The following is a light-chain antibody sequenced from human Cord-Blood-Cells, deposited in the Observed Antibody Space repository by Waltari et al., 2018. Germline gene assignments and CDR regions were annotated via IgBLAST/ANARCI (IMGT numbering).Light chain of an antibody. J-gene: IGKJ2*01. Sequence: EIVMTQSPATLSLPPGERATLSCRASQSVSSNLAWYQQKPGQAPRLLIYGPSTRATGIPARFSGSGSGTEFTLTISSLQSEDFAVYYCQQYNNWPPYTFGQGTKLEIK. V-gene: IGKV3-15*01. CDR1: QSVSSN. CDR3: QQYNNWPPYT. CDR2: GPS.